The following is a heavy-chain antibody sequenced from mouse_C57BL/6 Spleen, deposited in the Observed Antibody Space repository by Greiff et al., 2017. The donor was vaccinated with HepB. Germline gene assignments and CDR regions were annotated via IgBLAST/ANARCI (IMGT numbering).Heavy chain of an antibody. CDR2: ISSGSSTI. V-gene: IGHV5-17*01. J-gene: IGHJ1*03. CDR1: GFTFSDYG. D-gene: IGHD1-1*01. CDR3: ARRDYYGSSYNWYFDV. Sequence: EVKVVESGGGLVKPGGSLKLSCAASGFTFSDYGMHWVRQAPEKGLEWVAYISSGSSTIYYADTVKGRFTLSRDNAKNTLFLQMTSLRSEDTAMYYCARRDYYGSSYNWYFDVWGTGTTVTVSS.